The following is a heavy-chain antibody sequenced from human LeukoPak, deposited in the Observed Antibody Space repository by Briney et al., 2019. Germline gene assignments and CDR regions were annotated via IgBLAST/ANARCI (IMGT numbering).Heavy chain of an antibody. CDR2: VNLQGST. CDR1: GFTFSSYW. J-gene: IGHJ4*02. V-gene: IGHV4-34*01. CDR3: AREGGPYRPLDY. Sequence: LSCAASGFTFSSYWMSWVRQPPGKGLEWIGEVNLQGSTNYNPSLMGRVAISVDTSENHISLQLTSVTAADTAVYYCAREGGPYRPLDYSGQGTLVTLSS.